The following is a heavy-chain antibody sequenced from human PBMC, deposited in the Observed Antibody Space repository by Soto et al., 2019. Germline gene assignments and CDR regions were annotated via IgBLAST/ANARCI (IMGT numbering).Heavy chain of an antibody. V-gene: IGHV4-39*01. CDR1: GGSLESGHYY. J-gene: IGHJ4*02. CDR2: VYYDEST. Sequence: SETMSLTCSVYGGSLESGHYYWVWVRQSPGKGLAWIASVYYDESTYYNPSLKSRVTISIDKPRNQFSLTLKSVTAADTAVYYCGKVLIGATRHADVDSWGQGARVTVSS. D-gene: IGHD2-15*01. CDR3: GKVLIGATRHADVDS.